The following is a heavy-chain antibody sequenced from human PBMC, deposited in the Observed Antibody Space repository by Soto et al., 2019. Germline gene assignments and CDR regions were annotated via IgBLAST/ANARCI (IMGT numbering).Heavy chain of an antibody. CDR1: GCSISSSSYY. D-gene: IGHD5-12*01. CDR3: ARHVAGGYSGYGWVSPGVGDAFDI. J-gene: IGHJ3*02. V-gene: IGHV4-39*01. Sequence: SETLSLTCTVSGCSISSSSYYWGWIRQPPGKGLEWIGSIYNRGSTYNNKSLKSQVTKSVDTYKKQITLKISSVTAADTAVYYCARHVAGGYSGYGWVSPGVGDAFDIWGQGTMVT. CDR2: IYNRGST.